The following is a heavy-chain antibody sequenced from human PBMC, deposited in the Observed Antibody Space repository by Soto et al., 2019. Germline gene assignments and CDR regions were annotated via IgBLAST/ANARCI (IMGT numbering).Heavy chain of an antibody. Sequence: PGGSLRLSCEASGFTFNTYSMHWVRQPPGKGLEWLAAIWYDGTQKYYADSVKGRFIISRDNSKKTLYLEMNSLSAEDTAVYYCARAGGTTVTGLWHFDSWGQGTLVTVYS. V-gene: IGHV3-33*01. J-gene: IGHJ4*02. CDR3: ARAGGTTVTGLWHFDS. CDR2: IWYDGTQK. D-gene: IGHD4-17*01. CDR1: GFTFNTYS.